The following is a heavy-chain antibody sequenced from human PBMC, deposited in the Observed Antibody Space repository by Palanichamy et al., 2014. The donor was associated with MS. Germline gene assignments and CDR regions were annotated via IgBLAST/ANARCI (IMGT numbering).Heavy chain of an antibody. CDR1: GFTFSRHG. CDR2: IWYDGSNE. Sequence: QVHLVESGGGVVQPGRSLRLSCAASGFTFSRHGMHWVRQAPGKGLEWVALIWYDGSNENYADSVKGRFTISRDNSKNMLYLQMNSLRPEDTAVYYCARDTVDGEDDGLDPWGQGALVTVSP. V-gene: IGHV3-33*01. D-gene: IGHD6-19*01. J-gene: IGHJ5*02. CDR3: ARDTVDGEDDGLDP.